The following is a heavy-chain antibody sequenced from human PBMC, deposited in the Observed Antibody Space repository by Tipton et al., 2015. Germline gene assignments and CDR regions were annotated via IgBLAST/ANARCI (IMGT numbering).Heavy chain of an antibody. CDR1: GFMFSLYW. D-gene: IGHD1-26*01. CDR2: IKGDGSIS. J-gene: IGHJ5*02. V-gene: IGHV3-74*01. CDR3: ARPIGWGYDP. Sequence: GSLRVSCSASGFMFSLYWMNWVRQVPGKGLAWVSRIKGDGSISDHADSVKGRFTISRDNAANALYLQMDNLRVENTGVYHCARPIGWGYDPWGQGTLVTVSS.